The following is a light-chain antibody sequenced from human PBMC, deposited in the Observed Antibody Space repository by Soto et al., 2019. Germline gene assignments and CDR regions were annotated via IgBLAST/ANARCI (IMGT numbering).Light chain of an antibody. CDR3: AAWDDSLSGPV. V-gene: IGLV1-47*01. CDR2: RNN. CDR1: SSNIGSNY. Sequence: QPVRTQPPSASGTPGQRVTISCSGSSSNIGSNYVYWYQQLPGTAPKLLIYRNNQRPSGVPDRFSGSKSGTSASLAISGLRSEDEADYYCAAWDDSLSGPVFGGGTQLTVL. J-gene: IGLJ7*01.